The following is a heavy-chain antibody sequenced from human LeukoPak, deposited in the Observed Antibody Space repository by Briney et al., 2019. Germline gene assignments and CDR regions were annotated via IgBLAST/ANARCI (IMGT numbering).Heavy chain of an antibody. CDR2: IYSGGST. J-gene: IGHJ3*02. D-gene: IGHD3-10*01. CDR1: GFTVSSNY. V-gene: IGHV3-53*01. CDR3: ARDGRHYGSGRDAFDI. Sequence: GGSLRLSCAASGFTVSSNYMSWVRQAPGKGLEWVSVIYSGGSTYYADSVKGRFTISRDNSKNMLYLQMNSLRAEDTAVYYCARDGRHYGSGRDAFDIWGQGTMVTVSS.